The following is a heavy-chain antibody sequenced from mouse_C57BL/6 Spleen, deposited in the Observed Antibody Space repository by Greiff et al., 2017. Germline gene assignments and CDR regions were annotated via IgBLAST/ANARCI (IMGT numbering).Heavy chain of an antibody. CDR2: IDPSASYT. Sequence: VQLQQPGAELVKPGASVKLSCKASGYTFTSYWMQWVKQRPGQGLEWIGEIDPSASYTNYNQKFKGKATLTVDTSSSPAYMQLSSLTSEDSAVYYCATRQLRLPFAYWGQGTLVTVSA. CDR3: ATRQLRLPFAY. J-gene: IGHJ3*01. D-gene: IGHD3-2*02. V-gene: IGHV1-50*01. CDR1: GYTFTSYW.